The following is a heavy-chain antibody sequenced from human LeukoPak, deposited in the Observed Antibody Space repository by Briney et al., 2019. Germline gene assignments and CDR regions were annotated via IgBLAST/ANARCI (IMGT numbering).Heavy chain of an antibody. D-gene: IGHD3-22*01. V-gene: IGHV4-34*01. J-gene: IGHJ5*02. CDR2: INHSGST. CDR3: ARGSNYYDSSGYLFDP. Sequence: SETLSRTCAVYGGSFSGYYWSWIRQPPGKGLEWIGEINHSGSTNYNPSLKSRVTISVDTSKNQFSLKLSSVTAADTAVYYCARGSNYYDSSGYLFDPWGQGTLVTVSS. CDR1: GGSFSGYY.